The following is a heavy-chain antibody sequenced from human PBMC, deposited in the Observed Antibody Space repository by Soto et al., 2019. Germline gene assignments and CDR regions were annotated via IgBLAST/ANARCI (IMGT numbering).Heavy chain of an antibody. J-gene: IGHJ4*02. Sequence: ASVKVSCKASGYTFTGYYIHWVRQAPGQGLEWMGCINPKSGDTDYSQKFQGRVTLTRDTSISTVYMEVSSLTSDDTAVYYCATEIVTNDFGDYVSQAWGQGTLVTVSS. CDR3: ATEIVTNDFGDYVSQA. CDR1: GYTFTGYY. V-gene: IGHV1-2*02. D-gene: IGHD4-17*01. CDR2: INPKSGDT.